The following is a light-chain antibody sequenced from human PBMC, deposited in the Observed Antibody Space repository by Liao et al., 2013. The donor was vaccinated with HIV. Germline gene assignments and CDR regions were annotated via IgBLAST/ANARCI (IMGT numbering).Light chain of an antibody. V-gene: IGLV3-21*01. CDR3: QVFDSSSDHYF. Sequence: SYELTQPPSVSVAAGKTARLTCGGDDIRGKSVHWYQQQPGQAPVLVMSYDSDRPSGIPERFSGSNSGSTATLTISSVEAGDEADYFCQVFDSSSDHYFFGTGTTVTVL. CDR1: DIRGKS. J-gene: IGLJ1*01. CDR2: YDS.